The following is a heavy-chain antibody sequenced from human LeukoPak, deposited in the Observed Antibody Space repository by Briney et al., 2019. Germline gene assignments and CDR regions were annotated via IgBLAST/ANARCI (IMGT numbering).Heavy chain of an antibody. D-gene: IGHD5-18*01. CDR2: IYHSGST. CDR3: ASQDTAMERPFDY. CDR1: GGSISSGGYY. Sequence: SQTLSLTCTVSGGSISSGGYYWSWIRQPPGKGLEWIGYIYHSGSTYYNPSLKSRVTISVDRPKNQFSLKLSSVTAADTAVYYCASQDTAMERPFDYWGQGTLVTVSS. J-gene: IGHJ4*02. V-gene: IGHV4-30-2*01.